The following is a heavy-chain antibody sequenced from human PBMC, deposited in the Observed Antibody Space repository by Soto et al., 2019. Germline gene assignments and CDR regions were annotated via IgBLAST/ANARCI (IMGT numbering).Heavy chain of an antibody. CDR1: GGSISTCY. Sequence: PSETLSLTCTVSGGSISTCYWSWIRQPPGKGLEWIGYIYYSGGTNYNPSLKSRVTISVDTSKNQFSLKLTSVTAADTAVYYCARDEDAFDYWGLGTLVTVSS. V-gene: IGHV4-59*01. J-gene: IGHJ4*02. CDR3: ARDEDAFDY. CDR2: IYYSGGT.